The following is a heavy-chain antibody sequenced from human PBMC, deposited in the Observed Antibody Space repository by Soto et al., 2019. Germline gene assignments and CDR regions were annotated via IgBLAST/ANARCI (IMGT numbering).Heavy chain of an antibody. CDR1: GYTFTSYG. D-gene: IGHD2-2*01. Sequence: QVQLVQSGAEVKKPGASVKVSCKASGYTFTSYGISWVRQAPGQGLEWMGWISAYNGNTNYAQKLQGRVTMTTDTTTSTAYRELRRLRSDDTAVYYCARGGEQYPYYYYYGMDVWGQETTVTVSS. CDR3: ARGGEQYPYYYYYGMDV. V-gene: IGHV1-18*01. CDR2: ISAYNGNT. J-gene: IGHJ6*02.